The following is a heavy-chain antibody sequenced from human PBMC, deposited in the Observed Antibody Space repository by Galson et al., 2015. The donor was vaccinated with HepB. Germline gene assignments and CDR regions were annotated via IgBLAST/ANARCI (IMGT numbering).Heavy chain of an antibody. CDR2: ISAYNGNT. CDR1: GYTFTSYG. J-gene: IGHJ6*02. V-gene: IGHV1-18*04. D-gene: IGHD2-2*01. CDR3: ARSFSFSLQKKDIVVVPAAIVPWWVYYYYYGMDV. Sequence: QSGAEVKKPGASVKVSCKASGYTFTSYGISWVRQAPGQGLEWMGWISAYNGNTNYAQKLQGRVTMTTDTSTSTAYMELRSLRSDDTAVYYCARSFSFSLQKKDIVVVPAAIVPWWVYYYYYGMDVWGQGTTVTVSS.